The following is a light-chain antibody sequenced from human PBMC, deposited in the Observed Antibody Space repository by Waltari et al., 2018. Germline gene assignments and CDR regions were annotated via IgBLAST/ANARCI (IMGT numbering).Light chain of an antibody. V-gene: IGKV3-15*01. J-gene: IGKJ4*01. CDR3: QQYNKWPT. CDR1: QSVSID. CDR2: GAS. Sequence: EIVMTQSPATLSVSPGERATLSCRASQSVSIDLVWYQQKPGQAPRLLIYGASTRATCVPARFSGSGSGTDFTLTISSLQSEDVAIYYCQQYNKWPTFGGGTKVDIK.